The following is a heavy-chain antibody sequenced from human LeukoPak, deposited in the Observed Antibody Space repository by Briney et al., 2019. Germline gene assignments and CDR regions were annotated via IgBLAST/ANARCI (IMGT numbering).Heavy chain of an antibody. J-gene: IGHJ4*02. CDR1: GGSISSYY. CDR2: IFYSGRT. Sequence: PSETLSLTCSVSGGSISSYYWNWIRQPPGKGLEWIGYIFYSGRTTYNPSLKSRVTISVDTSKNQFSLKLSSVTAADTAVYYCARHVIADCSGGSCYSVDYWGQGTLVTVSS. D-gene: IGHD2-15*01. V-gene: IGHV4-59*08. CDR3: ARHVIADCSGGSCYSVDY.